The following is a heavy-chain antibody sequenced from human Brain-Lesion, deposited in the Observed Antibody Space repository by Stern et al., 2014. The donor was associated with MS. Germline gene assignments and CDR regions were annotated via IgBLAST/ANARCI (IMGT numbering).Heavy chain of an antibody. J-gene: IGHJ4*02. D-gene: IGHD3-22*01. CDR2: INPKSSGT. CDR3: ATYYYDSTGYNDF. CDR1: GYTFTGYY. Sequence: DQLVESGAEVKKPGASVKVSCKASGYTFTGYYMHWVRQAPGQGLEWMGWINPKSSGTNYAQKFQGWVTMTRDTSINTAYMELSRLRSDDTAVYYCATYYYDSTGYNDFWGQGTLVTVSS. V-gene: IGHV1-2*04.